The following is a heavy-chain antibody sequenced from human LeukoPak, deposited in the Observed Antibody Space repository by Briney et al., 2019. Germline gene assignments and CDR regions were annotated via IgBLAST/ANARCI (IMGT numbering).Heavy chain of an antibody. J-gene: IGHJ4*02. CDR2: INHSGST. Sequence: SETLSLTCAVYGGSFSGYYWSWIRQPPGKGLEWIGEINHSGSTNYNPSPKSRVTISVDTSKNQFSLKLSSVTAAGAAVYYCAAGYSYGSGRGVFDYWGQGTLVTVSS. D-gene: IGHD5-18*01. V-gene: IGHV4-34*01. CDR3: AAGYSYGSGRGVFDY. CDR1: GGSFSGYY.